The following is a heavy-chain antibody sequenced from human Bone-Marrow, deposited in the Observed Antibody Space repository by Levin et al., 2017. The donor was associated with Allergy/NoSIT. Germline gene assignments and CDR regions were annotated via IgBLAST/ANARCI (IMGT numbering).Heavy chain of an antibody. Sequence: PGGSLRLSCTVSGGSMSNYYWSWIRQPPGKGLEWMGYIYFTGSINYNPSLKSRVSISVDAPKNQFSLNLSSVTAADTAVYYCARLLSSSRTLYTWFDPWGQGTLVTVSS. D-gene: IGHD2-2*01. V-gene: IGHV4-59*01. J-gene: IGHJ5*02. CDR1: GGSMSNYY. CDR2: IYFTGSI. CDR3: ARLLSSSRTLYTWFDP.